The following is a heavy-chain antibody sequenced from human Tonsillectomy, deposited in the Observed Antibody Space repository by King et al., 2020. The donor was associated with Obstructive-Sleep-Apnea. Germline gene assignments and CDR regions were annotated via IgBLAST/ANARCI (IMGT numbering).Heavy chain of an antibody. V-gene: IGHV4-59*01. D-gene: IGHD5-12*01. CDR3: AGYSGYDRDY. Sequence: HVPLQESGPGLVKPSETLSLTCTVSGGSISGSYWSWLRQPPGKGLEWIGFIYSSGSTNYNPSLESRVIISVDTSKNQFSLNLTSVTAADTAVYFCAGYSGYDRDYWGQGTLVTVSS. J-gene: IGHJ4*02. CDR2: IYSSGST. CDR1: GGSISGSY.